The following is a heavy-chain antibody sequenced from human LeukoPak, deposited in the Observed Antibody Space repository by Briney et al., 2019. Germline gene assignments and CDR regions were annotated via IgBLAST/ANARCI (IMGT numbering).Heavy chain of an antibody. J-gene: IGHJ4*02. D-gene: IGHD1-26*01. CDR2: ITSSGSAI. Sequence: QPGGSLRLSCAASGFMFSRYSMNWVHQAPGKGLEWLSYITSSGSAIYYADSVRGRFTMSRDNVKKSLYLQMNSLRAEDTAVYYCASQWELHPAFWGQGTLVTVSS. CDR1: GFMFSRYS. V-gene: IGHV3-48*01. CDR3: ASQWELHPAF.